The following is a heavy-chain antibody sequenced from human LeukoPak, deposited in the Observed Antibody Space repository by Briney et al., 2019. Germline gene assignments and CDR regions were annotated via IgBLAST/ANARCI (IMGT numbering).Heavy chain of an antibody. CDR2: VNPNSGNT. V-gene: IGHV1-8*01. CDR1: GYTFTSYD. D-gene: IGHD6-6*01. CDR3: ARRYSSSSVRPRFWFDP. Sequence: ASVKVSCKASGYTFTSYDINWVRQATGQGLEWMGWVNPNSGNTGYAQKFQGRVTMTRNTSISTAYMELCSLRSEDTAVYYCARRYSSSSVRPRFWFDPWGQGTLVTVSS. J-gene: IGHJ5*02.